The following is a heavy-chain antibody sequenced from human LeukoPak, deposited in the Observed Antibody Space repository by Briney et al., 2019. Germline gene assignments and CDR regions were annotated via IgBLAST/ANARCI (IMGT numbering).Heavy chain of an antibody. V-gene: IGHV4-34*01. CDR2: INHSGST. J-gene: IGHJ6*02. Sequence: KPSETLSLTCAVYGGSFGGYYWSWIRQPPGKGLEWIGEINHSGSTNYNPSLKSRVTISVDTSKNQFSLKLSSVTAADTAVYYCARPGYSSSWYYYYYGMDVWGQGTTVTVSS. D-gene: IGHD6-13*01. CDR3: ARPGYSSSWYYYYYGMDV. CDR1: GGSFGGYY.